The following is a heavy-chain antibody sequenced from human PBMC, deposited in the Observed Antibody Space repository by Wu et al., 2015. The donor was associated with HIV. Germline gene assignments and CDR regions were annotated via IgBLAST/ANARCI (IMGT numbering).Heavy chain of an antibody. V-gene: IGHV1-8*01. D-gene: IGHD3-9*01. CDR2: MNPRTGNT. CDR3: ARALTTGYSPFDY. CDR1: GYTFTSYD. Sequence: QVQLVQSGAEVKKPGASVKVSCKASGYTFTSYDINWVRQATGQGLEWMGWMNPRTGNTGYAQKFQGRVTMTRDTSISTANMELSSLRSEDTAVYYCARALTTGYSPFDYWGQGTLVTVSS. J-gene: IGHJ4*02.